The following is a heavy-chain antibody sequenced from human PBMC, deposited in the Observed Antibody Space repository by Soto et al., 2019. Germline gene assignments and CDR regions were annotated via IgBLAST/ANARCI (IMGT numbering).Heavy chain of an antibody. D-gene: IGHD3-9*01. V-gene: IGHV1-18*01. Sequence: GSSVKVSCKASGYTFTSYGISWVRQAPGQGLEWMGWISAYNGNTNYVQKLQGRVTMTTDTSTSTAYMELRSLRSDDTAVYYCARETLRYSDWPRDEYWGQGTLVTGSS. CDR2: ISAYNGNT. CDR1: GYTFTSYG. J-gene: IGHJ1*01. CDR3: ARETLRYSDWPRDEY.